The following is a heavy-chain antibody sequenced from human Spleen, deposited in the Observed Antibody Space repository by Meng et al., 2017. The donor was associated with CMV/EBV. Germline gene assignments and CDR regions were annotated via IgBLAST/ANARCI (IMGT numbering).Heavy chain of an antibody. D-gene: IGHD2-2*01. CDR2: IYYSGST. Sequence: SETLSLTCTVTGGSISSSGYYWGWIRQPPGRGLEWIASIYYSGSTYHKPSLKSRVAISVDTSKNQVPLNLRSVTVADTAVYYCARALGYCSSTSCPPGLGFDYWGQGTLVTVSS. V-gene: IGHV4-39*06. CDR1: GGSISSSGYY. J-gene: IGHJ4*02. CDR3: ARALGYCSSTSCPPGLGFDY.